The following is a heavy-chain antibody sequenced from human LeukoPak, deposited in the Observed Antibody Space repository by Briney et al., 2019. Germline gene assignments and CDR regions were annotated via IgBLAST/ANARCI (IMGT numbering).Heavy chain of an antibody. J-gene: IGHJ5*02. D-gene: IGHD3-22*01. CDR3: ARAEYYYDSSGLEPWFDP. CDR2: IYYSGST. V-gene: IGHV4-59*08. CDR1: GGSISSYY. Sequence: SETLSLTCTVSGGSISSYYWSWIRQPPGNGLEWIGYIYYSGSTNYNPSLKSRVTISVDTSKNQFSLKLSSVTAADTAVYYCARAEYYYDSSGLEPWFDPWGQGTLVTVSS.